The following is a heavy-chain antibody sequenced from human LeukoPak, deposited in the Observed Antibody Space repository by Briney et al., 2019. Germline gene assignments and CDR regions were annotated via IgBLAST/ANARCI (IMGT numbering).Heavy chain of an antibody. CDR3: ARVGNYDFWSGYYSWDFDY. D-gene: IGHD3-3*01. Sequence: PSETLSLTCTVSGGSISSYYWSWIRQPPGKGLEWIGYIYYSGSTNYNPSLKSRVTISVDTSKNQFSLKLSSVTAADTAVYYCARVGNYDFWSGYYSWDFDYWGQGTLVAVSS. V-gene: IGHV4-59*01. CDR1: GGSISSYY. J-gene: IGHJ4*02. CDR2: IYYSGST.